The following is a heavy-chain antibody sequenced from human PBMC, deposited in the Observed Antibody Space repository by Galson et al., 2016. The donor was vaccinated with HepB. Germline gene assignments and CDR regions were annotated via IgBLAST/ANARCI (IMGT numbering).Heavy chain of an antibody. CDR2: ISYDGSNK. CDR3: ARDESRSYSGMDF. D-gene: IGHD1-26*01. V-gene: IGHV3-30*04. Sequence: SLRLSCAAAGFTLSNYAMHWVRQAPGKGLEWVAIISYDGSNKYYADPVKGRFTISRDNSKNTLYLQMNSLRADDTAVFYCARDESRSYSGMDFWGQGTLVTVSS. J-gene: IGHJ4*02. CDR1: GFTLSNYA.